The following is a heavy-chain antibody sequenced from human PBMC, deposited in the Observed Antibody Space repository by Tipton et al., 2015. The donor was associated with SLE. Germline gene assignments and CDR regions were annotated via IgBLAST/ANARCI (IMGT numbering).Heavy chain of an antibody. V-gene: IGHV4-39*07. CDR2: IYHSGST. D-gene: IGHD1-26*01. J-gene: IGHJ5*02. CDR3: ASTLGPELWFDP. CDR1: GGSISGSSYY. Sequence: TLSLTCTVSGGSISGSSYYWGWIRQPPGKGLEWIGSIYHSGSTYYNPSLKSRVTISVDTSKNQFSLKLSSVTAADTAVYYCASTLGPELWFDPWGQGTLVTVSS.